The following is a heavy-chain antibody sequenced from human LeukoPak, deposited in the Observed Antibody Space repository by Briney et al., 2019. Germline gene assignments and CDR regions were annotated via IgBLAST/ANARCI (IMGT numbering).Heavy chain of an antibody. CDR1: GFTFSSYA. D-gene: IGHD3-10*01. Sequence: GGSLRLSCAASGFTFSSYAMHWVRQAPGKGLEWVAVISYDGSNKYYADSVKGRFTISRDNAKNSLYLQMNSLRAEDTALYYCAKDTAGYGSGSYYNYWGQGTLVTVSS. CDR3: AKDTAGYGSGSYYNY. J-gene: IGHJ4*02. V-gene: IGHV3-30-3*01. CDR2: ISYDGSNK.